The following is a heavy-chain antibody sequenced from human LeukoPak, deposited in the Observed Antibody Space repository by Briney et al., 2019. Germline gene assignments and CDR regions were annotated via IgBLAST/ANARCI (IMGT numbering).Heavy chain of an antibody. CDR3: ARGRSTGYPYYFEY. CDR1: GYTFTSYD. D-gene: IGHD5-12*01. V-gene: IGHV1-8*03. CDR2: MNPNSGST. Sequence: ASVKVSCKASGYTFTSYDINWVRQATGQGLEWMGWMNPNSGSTGYAQEFQGRVTITRNTSISTAYMELSGLRSEDTAVYYCARGRSTGYPYYFEYWGQGTLVTVSS. J-gene: IGHJ4*02.